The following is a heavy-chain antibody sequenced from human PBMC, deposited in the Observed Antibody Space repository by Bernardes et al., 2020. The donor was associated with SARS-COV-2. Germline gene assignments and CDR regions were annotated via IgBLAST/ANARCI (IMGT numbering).Heavy chain of an antibody. J-gene: IGHJ6*02. Sequence: VGSLILSCAGSGFDFSDYWMTWVRQAPGKGLEWVANIKRDGSETYYVDSVKGRFTISRDNAKELVFLQMNSLRAEDTAVFYCARSAGMDVWGQGTMVTVSS. CDR1: GFDFSDYW. CDR2: IKRDGSET. CDR3: ARSAGMDV. V-gene: IGHV3-7*03.